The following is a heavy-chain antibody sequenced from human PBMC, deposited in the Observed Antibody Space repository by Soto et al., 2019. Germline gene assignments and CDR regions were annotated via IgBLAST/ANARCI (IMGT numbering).Heavy chain of an antibody. CDR1: GGSISSGGYY. CDR3: ARDSYYDFWSGYSGYYYGMDV. Sequence: SETLSLTCTVSGGSISSGGYYWSWIRQPPGKGLEWIGYIYYSGSTNYNPSLKSRVTISVDTSKNQFSLKLSSVTAADTAVYYCARDSYYDFWSGYSGYYYGMDVWGQGTTVTVSS. D-gene: IGHD3-3*01. V-gene: IGHV4-61*08. J-gene: IGHJ6*02. CDR2: IYYSGST.